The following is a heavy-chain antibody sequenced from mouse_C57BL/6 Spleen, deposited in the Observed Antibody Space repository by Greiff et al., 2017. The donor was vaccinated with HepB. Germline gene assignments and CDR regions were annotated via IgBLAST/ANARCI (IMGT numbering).Heavy chain of an antibody. CDR1: GYTFTSYW. J-gene: IGHJ3*01. CDR3: ARSFYGYDTFAY. D-gene: IGHD2-2*01. CDR2: INPSNGGT. Sequence: VQLQQPGTELVKPGASVKLSCKASGYTFTSYWMHWVKQRPGQGLEWIGNINPSNGGTNYNEKFKSKATLTVDKSSSTAYMQRSSLTSEDSAVYYCARSFYGYDTFAYWGQGTLVTVSA. V-gene: IGHV1-53*01.